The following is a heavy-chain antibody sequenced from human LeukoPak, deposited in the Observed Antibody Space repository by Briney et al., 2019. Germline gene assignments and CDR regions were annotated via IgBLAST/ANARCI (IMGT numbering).Heavy chain of an antibody. CDR2: ISGSGGST. J-gene: IGHJ4*02. CDR1: GFTFSSYA. V-gene: IGHV3-23*01. CDR3: AKESLRFLEWLSPSGGY. D-gene: IGHD3-3*01. Sequence: GGSLRLSCAASGFTFSSYAMSWVRQAPGKGLEWVSAISGSGGSTYYADSVKGRFTISRDNSKNTLYLQMNSLRAEDTAVYYCAKESLRFLEWLSPSGGYWGQGTLVTVSS.